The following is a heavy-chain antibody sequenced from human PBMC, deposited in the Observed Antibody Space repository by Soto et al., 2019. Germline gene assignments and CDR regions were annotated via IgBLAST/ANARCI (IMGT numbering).Heavy chain of an antibody. CDR2: ISSSGSTI. J-gene: IGHJ5*02. V-gene: IGHV3-48*03. CDR1: GFTFSSYE. Sequence: PGGSLRLSCAASGFTFSSYEMNWVRQAPGKGLEWVSYISSSGSTIYYADSVKGRFTISRDNAKNSLYLQMNSLRAEDTAVYYCASYHDILTGSRDWFDPWGQGTLVTVSS. CDR3: ASYHDILTGSRDWFDP. D-gene: IGHD3-9*01.